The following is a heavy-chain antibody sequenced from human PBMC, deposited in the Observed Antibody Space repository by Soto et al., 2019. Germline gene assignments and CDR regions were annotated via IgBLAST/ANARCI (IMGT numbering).Heavy chain of an antibody. CDR2: IVVGSGNT. Sequence: ASVKVSCKASGFTFTSSAMQWVRQARGQRLEWIGWIVVGSGNTNYAQKFQERVTITRDMSTSTAYMELSSLRSEDTAVYYCAADQEYYDFWSGSNWFDPWGQGTLVTVSS. CDR3: AADQEYYDFWSGSNWFDP. J-gene: IGHJ5*02. V-gene: IGHV1-58*02. CDR1: GFTFTSSA. D-gene: IGHD3-3*01.